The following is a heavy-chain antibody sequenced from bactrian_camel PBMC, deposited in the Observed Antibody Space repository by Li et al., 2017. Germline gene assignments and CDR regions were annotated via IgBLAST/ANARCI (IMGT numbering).Heavy chain of an antibody. D-gene: IGHD3*01. J-gene: IGHJ6*01. V-gene: IGHV3S1*01. Sequence: HVQLVESGGGLVQPGWSLRLSCAASGFTFSNYWMFWVRQAPGKGLEWVSAIGASGGASYYADSVKGRFTISRDNTKNTLYLQLNSLKPEDTGLYYCAADYRTSYACGSLDLEFDSWGQGTQVTVS. CDR2: IGASGGAS. CDR1: GFTFSNYW. CDR3: AADYRTSYACGSLDLEFDS.